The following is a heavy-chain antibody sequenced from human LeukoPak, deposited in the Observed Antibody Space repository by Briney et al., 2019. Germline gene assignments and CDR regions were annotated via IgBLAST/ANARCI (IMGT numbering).Heavy chain of an antibody. CDR1: GFTFSSYW. CDR2: IHPDGSIT. D-gene: IGHD5-12*01. J-gene: IGHJ5*02. Sequence: GGSLRLSCAASGFTFSSYWMNWVRQAPGTGLVWVSRIHPDGSITTYADSAKGRFTISRDNAKNTLYLQMNSLRAEDTAVYYCAPQQTYSPYNWFDPWGQGTLVTVSS. CDR3: APQQTYSPYNWFDP. V-gene: IGHV3-74*03.